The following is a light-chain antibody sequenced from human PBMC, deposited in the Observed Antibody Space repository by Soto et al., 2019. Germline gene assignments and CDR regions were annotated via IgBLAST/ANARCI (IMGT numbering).Light chain of an antibody. CDR1: SSDVGGYNY. V-gene: IGLV2-14*01. J-gene: IGLJ2*01. Sequence: SVLAQPASVSGSPGEWITISCPATSSDVGGYNYVSWYQQHPGKAPKLMIYDVSNRPSGVSNRFSGSKSGNTASLTISGLQAEDEADYYCSSYTSSGTVFGGGTKVTVL. CDR2: DVS. CDR3: SSYTSSGTV.